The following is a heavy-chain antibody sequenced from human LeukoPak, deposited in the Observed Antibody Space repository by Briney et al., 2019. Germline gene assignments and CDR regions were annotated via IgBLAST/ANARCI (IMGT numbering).Heavy chain of an antibody. D-gene: IGHD5-12*01. CDR2: INPSGGST. CDR3: ARVATRYSGYDYGLDY. CDR1: GYTFTSYY. V-gene: IGHV1-46*01. Sequence: GASVKVSCKASGYTFTSYYMHWVRQAPGQGLEWMGIINPSGGSTSYAQKFHGRVTMTRDTSTSTVYMELSSLRSEDTAVYYCARVATRYSGYDYGLDYWGQGTLVTVSS. J-gene: IGHJ4*02.